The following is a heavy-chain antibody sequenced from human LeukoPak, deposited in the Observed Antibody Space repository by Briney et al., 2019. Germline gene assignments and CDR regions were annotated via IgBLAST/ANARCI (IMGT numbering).Heavy chain of an antibody. V-gene: IGHV4-4*02. CDR3: ATNGYYCMDV. CDR1: GVSISSSTNW. CDR2: IYHSGCT. J-gene: IGHJ6*03. Sequence: PSETLSLTCAVSGVSISSSTNWWRWVRQPPGKGLGWIGEIYHSGCTNYNPSLKSRITISVDKSQNQFSLKVNSLTAADTAVYYCATNGYYCMDVWGKGTTVTVSS. D-gene: IGHD2-8*01.